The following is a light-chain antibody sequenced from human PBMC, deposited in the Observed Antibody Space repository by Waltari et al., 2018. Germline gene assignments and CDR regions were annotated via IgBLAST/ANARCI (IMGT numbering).Light chain of an antibody. CDR1: HSNLGRSH. CDR2: RNN. J-gene: IGLJ1*01. CDR3: ASWDESHYV. Sequence: QSVLTQPPSASETPGHRVTVSCSGIHSNLGRSHPYWYQQLPGPAPTLLIYRNNLRPSGVPDRFSASKYGTLASLVISGLRSEDEGVYYCASWDESHYVFGGGTTVTVL. V-gene: IGLV1-47*01.